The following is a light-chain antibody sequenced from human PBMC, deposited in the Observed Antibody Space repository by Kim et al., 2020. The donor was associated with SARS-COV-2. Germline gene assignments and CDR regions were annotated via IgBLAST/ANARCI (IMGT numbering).Light chain of an antibody. CDR3: QQYGSSPKLT. CDR2: GAS. CDR1: KSVSSNY. V-gene: IGKV3-20*01. Sequence: TGEKAHLSCRASKSVSSNYLAWYQQKPGQAPRLLIYGASSRATGIPDRCSGSGSGTDFTLTISRLEPEDFAVYYCQQYGSSPKLTFGGGTKVDIK. J-gene: IGKJ4*01.